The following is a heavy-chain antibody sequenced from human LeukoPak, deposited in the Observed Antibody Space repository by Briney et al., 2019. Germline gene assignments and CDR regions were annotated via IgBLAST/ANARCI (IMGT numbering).Heavy chain of an antibody. J-gene: IGHJ2*01. D-gene: IGHD3-10*01. CDR3: ARHFEYGSIWGWYFDL. CDR1: GGSISSGGYY. V-gene: IGHV4-30-2*01. Sequence: SETLSLTCTLSGGSISSGGYYWSWIRQPPGKGLEWIGYIYHSGSTYYNPSLKSRVTISVDRSKNQFSLKLSSVTAADTAVYYCARHFEYGSIWGWYFDLWGRGTLVTVSS. CDR2: IYHSGST.